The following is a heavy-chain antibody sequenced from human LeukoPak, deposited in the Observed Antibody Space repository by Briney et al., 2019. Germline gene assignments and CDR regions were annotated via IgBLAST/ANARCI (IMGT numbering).Heavy chain of an antibody. CDR3: ARLSRAAARY. Sequence: SETLSLTCAVYGGSFSGYYWSWIRQPPGKGLEWIGEINHSGSTNYNPSLKSRVTISVDTSKNQFSLKLSSVTAADTAVYYCARLSRAAARYWGQGTLVTVSS. V-gene: IGHV4-34*01. D-gene: IGHD6-13*01. J-gene: IGHJ4*02. CDR2: INHSGST. CDR1: GGSFSGYY.